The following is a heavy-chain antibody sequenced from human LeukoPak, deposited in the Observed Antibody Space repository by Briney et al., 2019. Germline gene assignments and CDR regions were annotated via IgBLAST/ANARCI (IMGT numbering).Heavy chain of an antibody. J-gene: IGHJ4*02. D-gene: IGHD7-27*01. CDR3: ASDLGTHDY. CDR1: GFTFSSYS. Sequence: GGSLRLSCAASGFTFSSYSMNWVRQAPGKGLEWVSSISSSSSYIYYADSVKGRFTISRDNAKNSLYLQMNGLRAEDTAVYYCASDLGTHDYWGQGTLVTVSS. V-gene: IGHV3-21*01. CDR2: ISSSSSYI.